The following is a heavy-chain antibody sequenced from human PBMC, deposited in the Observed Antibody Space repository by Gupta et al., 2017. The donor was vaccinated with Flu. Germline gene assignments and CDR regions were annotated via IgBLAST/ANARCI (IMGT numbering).Heavy chain of an antibody. CDR3: ASLNYGDY. V-gene: IGHV4-34*01. CDR2: INHSGST. D-gene: IGHD1-7*01. J-gene: IGHJ4*02. CDR1: GGSFSGYY. Sequence: QVQLQQWGAGLLKPSETLSLTCAVYGGSFSGYYWSGIRQPPGKGLEWIGEINHSGSTNYNPSLKSRVTISVETSKNQFSLKLSAVTAADTAVYYCASLNYGDYGGQGTLVTVSS.